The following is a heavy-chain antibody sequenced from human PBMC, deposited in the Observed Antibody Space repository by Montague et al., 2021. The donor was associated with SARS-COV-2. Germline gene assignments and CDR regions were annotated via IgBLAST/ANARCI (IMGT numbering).Heavy chain of an antibody. V-gene: IGHV4-39*07. Sequence: SETLSLTCTVSGGSISSSSDYWGWIRQPPGKGLEWIGSIYYSGSTYYXXXLKSRVTISVDTSKNQFSLKLNSVTAADTAVYYCARVGRQRLVRESGMDVWGQGATVTVSS. D-gene: IGHD6-13*01. J-gene: IGHJ6*02. CDR2: IYYSGST. CDR1: GGSISSSSDY. CDR3: ARVGRQRLVRESGMDV.